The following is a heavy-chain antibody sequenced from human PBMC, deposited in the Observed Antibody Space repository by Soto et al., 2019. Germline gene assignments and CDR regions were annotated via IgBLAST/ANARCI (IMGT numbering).Heavy chain of an antibody. CDR1: GFTFSSYE. J-gene: IGHJ4*02. D-gene: IGHD6-19*01. CDR3: ARARLNFDY. CDR2: ISSSGSTI. Sequence: PGGSLRLSCAASGFTFSSYEMTWVRQAPGKGLEWVSYISSSGSTIYYADSVKGRFTISRDNAKNSLYLQMNSLRAEDTAVYYCARARLNFDYWGQGTLVTVSS. V-gene: IGHV3-48*03.